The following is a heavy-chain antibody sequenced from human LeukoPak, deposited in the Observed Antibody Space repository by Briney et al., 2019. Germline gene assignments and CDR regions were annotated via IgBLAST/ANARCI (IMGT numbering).Heavy chain of an antibody. D-gene: IGHD4-11*01. CDR1: GDSISSAGYY. Sequence: PSETLSLTSTIPGDSISSAGYYSSWIRQHPGKGHGWIGYIYCSGSSFYNSSLKGRVIISADTSKNQFSLKLSSVTAADTAVYYCARRLPPGGWFDPWGQGTLVTVSS. CDR3: ARRLPPGGWFDP. J-gene: IGHJ5*02. CDR2: IYCSGSS. V-gene: IGHV4-31*03.